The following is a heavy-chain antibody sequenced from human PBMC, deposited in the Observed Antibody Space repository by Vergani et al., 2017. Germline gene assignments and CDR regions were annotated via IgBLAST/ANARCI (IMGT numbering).Heavy chain of an antibody. Sequence: EVQLLESGGGLVQPGGSLRLSCAASGFTFSSYAMSWVRQAPGKGLEWVSAISGSGVSTYYADSVKGRFTIARDNSKNTLYLQMNSLRAEDTAGYYCARAYSSGWYYFDYWGQGTLVTVSS. D-gene: IGHD6-19*01. CDR1: GFTFSSYA. CDR3: ARAYSSGWYYFDY. V-gene: IGHV3-23*01. CDR2: ISGSGVST. J-gene: IGHJ4*02.